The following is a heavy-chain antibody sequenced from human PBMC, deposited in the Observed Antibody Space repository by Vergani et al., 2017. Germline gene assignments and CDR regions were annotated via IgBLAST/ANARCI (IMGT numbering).Heavy chain of an antibody. Sequence: QVQLVQSGDEVKKPGASVKLSCKTSGYNFYNYAIYWVRQSPGQGLEWVGWLSVYNGHTNYAQKLQDRVTLTTDTLTCTAYMELRTLRSDDTAFYYCARASVAGASHLDYWGQGARVTVSS. CDR2: LSVYNGHT. V-gene: IGHV1-18*01. J-gene: IGHJ4*02. CDR1: GYNFYNYA. CDR3: ARASVAGASHLDY. D-gene: IGHD6-19*01.